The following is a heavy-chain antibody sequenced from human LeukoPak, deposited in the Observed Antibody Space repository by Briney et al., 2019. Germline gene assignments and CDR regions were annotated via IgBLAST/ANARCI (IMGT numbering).Heavy chain of an antibody. CDR3: ARDLHRWELPDY. J-gene: IGHJ4*02. D-gene: IGHD1-26*01. CDR1: GFTFSSYE. CDR2: ISSSGSTI. Sequence: GGSLRLSCAASGFTFSSYEMNWVRQAPGKGLEWVSYISSSGSTIYYADSVKGRLTISRDNAKNSLYLQMNSLRAEDTAVYYCARDLHRWELPDYWGQGTLVTVSS. V-gene: IGHV3-48*03.